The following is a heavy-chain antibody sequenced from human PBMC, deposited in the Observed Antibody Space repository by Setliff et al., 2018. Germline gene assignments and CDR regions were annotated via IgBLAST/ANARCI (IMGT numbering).Heavy chain of an antibody. CDR3: AKSMTTVTTGGNEAFDI. CDR2: IIPFFGTA. J-gene: IGHJ3*02. V-gene: IGHV1-69*13. CDR1: GGTFSSSA. D-gene: IGHD4-17*01. Sequence: GASVKVSCKASGGTFSSSAISWVRQAPGQGLEWVGGIIPFFGTANSAQKFQGRVTITAGESATTAYMELSSLRAEDTAVYYCAKSMTTVTTGGNEAFDIWGQGTMVTVSS.